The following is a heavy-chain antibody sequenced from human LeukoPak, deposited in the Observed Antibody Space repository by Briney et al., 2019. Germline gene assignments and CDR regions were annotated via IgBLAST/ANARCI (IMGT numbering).Heavy chain of an antibody. CDR2: ISSDGSTT. Sequence: GGSLRLSCAASGFTFSSYWMHWVRQAPGKGLVWVSRISSDGSTTTYADSVKGRFTISRDNAKNTLYLQMNSLRAEDTALYYCARVAEYSTAGMRYWGQGTLVTVSP. D-gene: IGHD6-6*01. CDR3: ARVAEYSTAGMRY. V-gene: IGHV3-74*01. CDR1: GFTFSSYW. J-gene: IGHJ4*02.